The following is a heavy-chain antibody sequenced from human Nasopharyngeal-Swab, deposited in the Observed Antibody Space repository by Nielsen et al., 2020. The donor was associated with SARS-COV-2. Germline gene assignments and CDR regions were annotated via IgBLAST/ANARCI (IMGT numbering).Heavy chain of an antibody. V-gene: IGHV3-21*01. D-gene: IGHD1-26*01. CDR2: ISSSSSYI. J-gene: IGHJ4*02. CDR3: ARDLGYIVGAQYYFDY. Sequence: GESLKISCAASGFTFSSYSMNWVRQAPGKGLEWVSSISSSSSYIYYADSVKGRFTISRDNAKNSLYLQMNSLRAEVTAVYYCARDLGYIVGAQYYFDYWGQGTLVTVSS. CDR1: GFTFSSYS.